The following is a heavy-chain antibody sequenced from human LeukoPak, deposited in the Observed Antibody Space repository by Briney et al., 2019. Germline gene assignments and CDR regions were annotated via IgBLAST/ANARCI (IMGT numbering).Heavy chain of an antibody. D-gene: IGHD3-16*02. CDR1: GFTFSSYA. CDR2: ISGSGGST. J-gene: IGHJ4*02. V-gene: IGHV3-23*01. CDR3: AKASPFGGVIDPFDY. Sequence: GGSLRLSCAASGFTFSSYAMSWVRQAPGKGLEWVSAISGSGGSTYYADSVKGRFTISRDNSKNTLYLQTNSLRAEDTAVYYCAKASPFGGVIDPFDYWGQGTLVTVSS.